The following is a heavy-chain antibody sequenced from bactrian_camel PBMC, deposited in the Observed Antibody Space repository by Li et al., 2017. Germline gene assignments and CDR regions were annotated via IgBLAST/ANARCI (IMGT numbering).Heavy chain of an antibody. CDR1: LIRSGGHC. D-gene: IGHD3*01. V-gene: IGHV3S53*01. CDR2: IHIDHST. Sequence: HVQLVESGGGSVQAGGSLRLSCAASLIRSGGHCLGWFRQAPGKTREWVAAIHIDHSTLYAASVKGRFTISRDNANLNIWYLEMNSLQPEDTAMYYCGASRVIMTPTQALTTSSLFRFWGQGTQVTVS. J-gene: IGHJ4*01. CDR3: GASRVIMTPTQALTTSSLFRF.